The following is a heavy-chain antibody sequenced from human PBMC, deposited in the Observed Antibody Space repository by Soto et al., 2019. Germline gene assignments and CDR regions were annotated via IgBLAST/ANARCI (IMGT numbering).Heavy chain of an antibody. Sequence: ASVKVSCKASGYTFTSYGISWVRQAPGQGLEWMGWISAYNGNTNYAQKLQGRVTMTTDTSTSTAYMELRSLRSDDTAVYYCARVPGGVPAAMEGWFDPWGQGTLVTVSS. D-gene: IGHD2-2*01. V-gene: IGHV1-18*01. CDR2: ISAYNGNT. CDR3: ARVPGGVPAAMEGWFDP. CDR1: GYTFTSYG. J-gene: IGHJ5*02.